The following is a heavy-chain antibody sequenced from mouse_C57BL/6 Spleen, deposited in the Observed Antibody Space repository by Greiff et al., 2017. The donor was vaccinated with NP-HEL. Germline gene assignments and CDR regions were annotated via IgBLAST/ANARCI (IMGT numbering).Heavy chain of an antibody. CDR3: ARSDGYLGFDV. V-gene: IGHV1-55*01. J-gene: IGHJ1*03. CDR2: IYPGSGST. Sequence: QVQLQQPGAELVKPGASVTMSCKASGYTFTSYWIPWVKQRPGQGLEWIGDIYPGSGSTNYNEKFKSKATLTVDTSSSTAYMQLSSLTSEDSAVYYCARSDGYLGFDVWGTGTTVTVSS. D-gene: IGHD2-3*01. CDR1: GYTFTSYW.